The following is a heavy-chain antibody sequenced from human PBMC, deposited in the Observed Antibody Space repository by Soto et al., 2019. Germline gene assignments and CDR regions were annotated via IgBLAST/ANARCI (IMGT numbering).Heavy chain of an antibody. CDR1: GGSFSGYY. Sequence: SETLSLTCAVYGGSFSGYYWSWIRQPPGKGLEWIGEINHSGSTNYNPSLKSRVTISVDTSKNQFSLKLSSVTAADTAGYYCARSYGDHYYDSSGYYQFDYWGKGTLVTVSS. V-gene: IGHV4-34*01. CDR3: ARSYGDHYYDSSGYYQFDY. CDR2: INHSGST. D-gene: IGHD3-22*01. J-gene: IGHJ4*02.